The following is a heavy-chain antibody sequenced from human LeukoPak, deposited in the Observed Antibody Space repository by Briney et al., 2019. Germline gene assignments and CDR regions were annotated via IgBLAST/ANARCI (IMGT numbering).Heavy chain of an antibody. J-gene: IGHJ4*02. D-gene: IGHD3-9*01. Sequence: ASVKVSCKASGYTFINYGFSWVRQAPGQGLEWMGWISAYNGNTNFAQKFQGRVTMTTDTSASTAYMEPRSLRSDDTAVYYCARDSSDILTGYYNYPFDYWGQGTLVTVSS. CDR1: GYTFINYG. CDR2: ISAYNGNT. CDR3: ARDSSDILTGYYNYPFDY. V-gene: IGHV1-18*01.